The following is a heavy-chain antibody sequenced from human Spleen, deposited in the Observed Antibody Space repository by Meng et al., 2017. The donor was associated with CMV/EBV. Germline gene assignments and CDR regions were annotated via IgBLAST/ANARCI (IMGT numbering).Heavy chain of an antibody. Sequence: QVQRKGSGPGLVKPSETLSLTWAVYGGSFSGYYWSWIRQPPGKGLEWIGEINHSGSTNYNPSLKSRVTISVDTSKNQFSLKLSSVTAADTAVYYCARREDYYDSSGYYLRWGQGTLVTVSS. J-gene: IGHJ4*02. CDR1: GGSFSGYY. CDR3: ARREDYYDSSGYYLR. CDR2: INHSGST. D-gene: IGHD3-22*01. V-gene: IGHV4-34*01.